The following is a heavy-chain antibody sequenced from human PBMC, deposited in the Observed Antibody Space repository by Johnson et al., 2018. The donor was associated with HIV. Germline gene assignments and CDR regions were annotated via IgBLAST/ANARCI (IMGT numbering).Heavy chain of an antibody. J-gene: IGHJ3*02. CDR1: GFTVSSIY. CDR2: IYSGGST. V-gene: IGHV3-66*02. CDR3: AREWELLGSAFDI. D-gene: IGHD1-26*01. Sequence: VQLVESGGGLVQPGGSLRLSCAASGFTVSSIYMSWVRQAPGKGLEWVSIIYSGGSTYYADSVKGRFTISSDNSKNTLYLQMNSLRAEDTAVYYCAREWELLGSAFDIWGQGTMVTVSS.